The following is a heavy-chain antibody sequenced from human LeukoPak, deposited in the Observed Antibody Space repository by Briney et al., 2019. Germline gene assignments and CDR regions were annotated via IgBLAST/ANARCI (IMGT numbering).Heavy chain of an antibody. CDR2: ISGSGGST. CDR3: AKEEVEVVAATIAEYFQH. V-gene: IGHV3-23*01. Sequence: GGSLRLSCADSGFTFSTYAMSWVRQAPGKGLEWVSAISGSGGSTYYADSVKGRFTISRDNSKNTLYLQMNSLRAEDTAVYYSAKEEVEVVAATIAEYFQHWGQGTLVTVSS. CDR1: GFTFSTYA. D-gene: IGHD2-15*01. J-gene: IGHJ1*01.